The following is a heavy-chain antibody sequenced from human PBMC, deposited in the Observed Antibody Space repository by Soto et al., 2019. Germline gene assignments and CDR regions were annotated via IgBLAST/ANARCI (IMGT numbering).Heavy chain of an antibody. CDR3: ARARYYVWCFEL. D-gene: IGHD3-9*01. CDR1: CGSVNSGGYS. Sequence: SETLSLTRSVSCGSVNSGGYSWSWIRQPPGKGLEWIGFISARGSPHYNPSLKSRVTISVDRSNNQISLELSSVTAADTAVYFCARARYYVWCFELWGLGTPVT. J-gene: IGHJ4*02. V-gene: IGHV4-30-2*01. CDR2: ISARGSP.